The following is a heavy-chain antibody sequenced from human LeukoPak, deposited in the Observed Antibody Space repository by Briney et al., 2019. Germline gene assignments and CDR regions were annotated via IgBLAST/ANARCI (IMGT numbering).Heavy chain of an antibody. CDR1: GFTFSDYY. CDR3: AKGRGLVSPDDH. J-gene: IGHJ4*02. CDR2: ISNSGGST. Sequence: RGSLRLSCAASGFTFSDYYMSWIRQAPGKGLEWVSAISNSGGSTYYADSVKGRFTISRDNSKNTLYLQMNSLKAEDTAVYYCAKGRGLVSPDDHWGQGTLVTVSS. D-gene: IGHD3/OR15-3a*01. V-gene: IGHV3-23*01.